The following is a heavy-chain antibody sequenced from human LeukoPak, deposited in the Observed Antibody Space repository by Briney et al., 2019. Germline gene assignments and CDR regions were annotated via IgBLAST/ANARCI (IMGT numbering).Heavy chain of an antibody. CDR2: IYSSGST. J-gene: IGHJ4*02. V-gene: IGHV3-53*01. CDR3: ARGEDSNGYYGYYFEY. Sequence: TGGSLRLSCAASGFTVSSNYMSWVRQAPGKGLEFVSIIYSSGSTYYADSVKGRFTISRGNSKNTLHLQMNNLRAEDTAMYYCARGEDSNGYYGYYFEYWGQGTLVTVSS. CDR1: GFTVSSNY. D-gene: IGHD3-22*01.